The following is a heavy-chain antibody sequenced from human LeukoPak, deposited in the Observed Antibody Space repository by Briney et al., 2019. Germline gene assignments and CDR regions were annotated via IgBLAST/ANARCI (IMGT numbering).Heavy chain of an antibody. Sequence: GGSLRLSCAASGFTFSSYFWMHLVRHAPGKGLVWVSRIKSNGSSSTYADSVKGRFTISRDNAKNTLLLQMSSLRAEDTAVYYCVSGLIAVTGASANYWGPGTLVTVSS. CDR3: VSGLIAVTGASANY. CDR2: IKSNGSSS. CDR1: GFTFSSYFW. D-gene: IGHD6-19*01. J-gene: IGHJ4*02. V-gene: IGHV3-74*01.